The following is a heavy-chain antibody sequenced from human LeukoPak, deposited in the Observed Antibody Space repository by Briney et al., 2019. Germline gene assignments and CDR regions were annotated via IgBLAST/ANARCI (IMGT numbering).Heavy chain of an antibody. V-gene: IGHV3-23*01. CDR2: ISGSGGST. J-gene: IGHJ3*02. D-gene: IGHD3-9*01. CDR1: GFTFSDYN. CDR3: AKDILTGYFLAWDAFDI. Sequence: GGSLRLSCTASGFTFSDYNMNWIRQAPGKGLEWVSAISGSGGSTYYADSVKGRFTISRDNSKNTLYLQMNSLRAEDTAVYYCAKDILTGYFLAWDAFDIWGQGTMVTVSS.